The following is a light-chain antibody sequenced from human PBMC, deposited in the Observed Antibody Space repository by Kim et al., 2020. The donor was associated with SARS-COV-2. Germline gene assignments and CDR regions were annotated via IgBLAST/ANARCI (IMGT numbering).Light chain of an antibody. CDR1: SSDVSGYNY. CDR2: EVS. Sequence: QSALTQPPSASGSPGQSVTISCTGSSSDVSGYNYVSWYQQHPGKAPELIIYEVSKRPSGVPDRFSGSKSGNTASLTVSGLHAEDEADYYCASYAGSDNYVFGTGTKVTVL. V-gene: IGLV2-8*01. J-gene: IGLJ1*01. CDR3: ASYAGSDNYV.